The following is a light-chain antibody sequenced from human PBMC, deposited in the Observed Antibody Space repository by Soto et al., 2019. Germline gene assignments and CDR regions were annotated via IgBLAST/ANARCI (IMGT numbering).Light chain of an antibody. CDR1: QSVSSY. V-gene: IGKV3-11*01. Sequence: EIVLPQSPATLSLAPGERATLSCRASQSVSSYLAWYRQIPGQAPRLLIYDSSNRATGIPDRFSGGGSGTDFTLTISILEPEDFAVYYCQLRSNLPPTFGQGTRLEIK. CDR2: DSS. CDR3: QLRSNLPPT. J-gene: IGKJ5*01.